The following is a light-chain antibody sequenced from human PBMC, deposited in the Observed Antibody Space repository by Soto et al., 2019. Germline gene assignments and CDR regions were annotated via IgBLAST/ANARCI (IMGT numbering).Light chain of an antibody. CDR3: HQHNNYPRT. Sequence: EIQVTKSPTAVSASAGDRVTITCRASQDITRWLAWYQHKPGTAPSLLIYDASILQAGVPSRFSGSGSGTEFTLTISSLQQEDFVADYCHQHNNYPRTFGQGTKVDIK. J-gene: IGKJ1*01. CDR2: DAS. CDR1: QDITRW. V-gene: IGKV1-12*01.